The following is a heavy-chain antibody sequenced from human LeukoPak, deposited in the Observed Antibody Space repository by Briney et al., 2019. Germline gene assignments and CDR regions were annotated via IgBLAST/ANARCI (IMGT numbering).Heavy chain of an antibody. J-gene: IGHJ4*02. CDR1: GFTFSSYA. CDR2: ISGSSDST. V-gene: IGHV3-23*01. CDR3: AREGYYFDY. Sequence: GGSLRLSRAASGFTFSSYAMSWVRQAPGRGLEWVSAISGSSDSTYYADSVKGRFTISRDNSKNTLYPQMNSLRAEDTAVYYCAREGYYFDYWGQGTLVTVSS.